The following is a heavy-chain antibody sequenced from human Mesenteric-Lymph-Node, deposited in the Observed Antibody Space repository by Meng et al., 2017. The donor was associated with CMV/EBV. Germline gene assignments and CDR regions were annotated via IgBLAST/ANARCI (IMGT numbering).Heavy chain of an antibody. Sequence: ETLSLTCTVSGGSISSSSYYWGWIRQPPGKGLEWVANIKQDGSEKYYVDSVKGRFTIPRDNAKNSLYLQMNSLRAEDTAVYYCASNYYYYGMDVWGQGTTVTVSS. CDR1: GGSISSSSYY. CDR3: ASNYYYYGMDV. J-gene: IGHJ6*02. V-gene: IGHV3-7*01. CDR2: IKQDGSEK.